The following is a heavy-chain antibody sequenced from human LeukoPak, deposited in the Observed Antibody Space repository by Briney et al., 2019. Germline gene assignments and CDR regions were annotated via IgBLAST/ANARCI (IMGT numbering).Heavy chain of an antibody. V-gene: IGHV7-4-1*02. Sequence: ASVKVSCKASGYTFTGYYMHWVRQAPGQGLEWMGWINTNTGNPTYAQGFTGRFVFSLDTSVSTAYLQISSLKAEDTAVYYCASTVITGGYYYYYMDVWGKGTTVTVSS. J-gene: IGHJ6*03. CDR1: GYTFTGYY. CDR2: INTNTGNP. CDR3: ASTVITGGYYYYYMDV. D-gene: IGHD4-17*01.